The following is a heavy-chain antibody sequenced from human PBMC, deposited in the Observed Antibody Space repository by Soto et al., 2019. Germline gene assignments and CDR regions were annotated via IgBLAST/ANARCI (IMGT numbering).Heavy chain of an antibody. CDR3: ARHDCLSSSCYYYYYYGMDV. V-gene: IGHV1-24*01. CDR1: GYTLTELS. Sequence: GASVKVSCKVSGYTLTELSMHWVRQAPGKGLEWMGGFDPNVGETDYAQKFQGRVTMAADEPTSTAYMELSSLRSEDTAVYYCARHDCLSSSCYYYYYYGMDVWGQGTTVTVSS. D-gene: IGHD2-2*01. CDR2: FDPNVGET. J-gene: IGHJ6*02.